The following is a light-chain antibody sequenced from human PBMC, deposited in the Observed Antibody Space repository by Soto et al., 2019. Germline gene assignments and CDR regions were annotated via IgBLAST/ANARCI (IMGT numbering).Light chain of an antibody. CDR2: WAS. Sequence: DIVMTQSPDSLAVSLGDRATINCESSQSVLYSSNNKNYIAWYQQRPGQSPRLLISWASTRESGVPDRFSGSGSGTEFTLTISSLQAEDVAVYYCQQYYSVPVTFGGGTKVEIK. J-gene: IGKJ4*01. CDR1: QSVLYSSNNKNY. CDR3: QQYYSVPVT. V-gene: IGKV4-1*01.